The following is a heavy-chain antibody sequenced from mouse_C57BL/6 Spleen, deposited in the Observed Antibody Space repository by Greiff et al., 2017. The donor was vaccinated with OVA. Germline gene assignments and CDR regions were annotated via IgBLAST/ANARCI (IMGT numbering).Heavy chain of an antibody. Sequence: EVKLMESGPELVKPGASVKISCKASGYSFTDYNMNWVKQSNGKSLEWIGVINPNYGTTSYNQKFKGKATLTVDQSSSTAYMQLNSLTSEDSAVYYCARGENYDYDVRGFDYWGQGTTLTVSS. V-gene: IGHV1-39*01. CDR1: GYSFTDYN. CDR3: ARGENYDYDVRGFDY. D-gene: IGHD2-4*01. J-gene: IGHJ2*01. CDR2: INPNYGTT.